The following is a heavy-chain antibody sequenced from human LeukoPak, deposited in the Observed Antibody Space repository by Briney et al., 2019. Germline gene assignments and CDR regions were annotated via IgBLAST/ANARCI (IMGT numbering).Heavy chain of an antibody. Sequence: GGSLRLSCAASGFTFSSYAMSWVRQAPGKGLEWVSAISGSGGSTYYADSVKGRFIISRDNSKNTLYLQMNSLRAEDTAVYYCATNLGVLWFGGFDYWGQGTLVTVPS. D-gene: IGHD3-10*01. V-gene: IGHV3-23*01. CDR1: GFTFSSYA. CDR2: ISGSGGST. J-gene: IGHJ4*02. CDR3: ATNLGVLWFGGFDY.